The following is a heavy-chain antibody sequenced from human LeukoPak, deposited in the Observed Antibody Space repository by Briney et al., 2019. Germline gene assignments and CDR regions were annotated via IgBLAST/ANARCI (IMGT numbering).Heavy chain of an antibody. CDR1: GGFISSGEYY. D-gene: IGHD5-12*01. V-gene: IGHV4-31*03. CDR3: ARVIGYDQLDY. J-gene: IGHJ4*02. Sequence: SETLSLTCIFSGGFISSGEYYWSGIRQHPGKGLEVIGYNNYRGSTYYNPSLKSRVSISVSTSKDRFSLQLSSVTDADTAVYYCARVIGYDQLDYWGQGTLVTVSS. CDR2: NNYRGST.